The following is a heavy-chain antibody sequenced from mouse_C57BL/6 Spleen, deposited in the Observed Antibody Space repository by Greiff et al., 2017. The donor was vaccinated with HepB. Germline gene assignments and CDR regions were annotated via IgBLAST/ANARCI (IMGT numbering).Heavy chain of an antibody. J-gene: IGHJ2*01. CDR1: GYAFSSYW. CDR2: IYPGDGDT. D-gene: IGHD1-1*01. V-gene: IGHV1-80*01. CDR3: ARYGTTVVFDY. Sequence: QVQLQQSGAELVKPGASVKISFKASGYAFSSYWMNWVKQRPGKGLEWIGQIYPGDGDTNYNGKFKGKATLTADKSSSTAYMQLSSLTSEDSAVYFCARYGTTVVFDYWGQGTTLTVSS.